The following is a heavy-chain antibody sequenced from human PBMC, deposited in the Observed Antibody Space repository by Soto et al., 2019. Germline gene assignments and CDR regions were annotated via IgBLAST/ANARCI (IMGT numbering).Heavy chain of an antibody. CDR2: ISAYNGNT. V-gene: IGHV1-18*01. J-gene: IGHJ4*02. CDR1: GYTFTSYG. D-gene: IGHD3-3*01. CDR3: ARAPIDFWSGRHDY. Sequence: QVQLVQSGAEVKKPGASVKVSCKASGYTFTSYGITCVRQDPGQGLEWMGWISAYNGNTNYAQKLQGRVTMTTDTSTSTAYMELRSLRSDDTAVYYCARAPIDFWSGRHDYWGQGTLVTVSS.